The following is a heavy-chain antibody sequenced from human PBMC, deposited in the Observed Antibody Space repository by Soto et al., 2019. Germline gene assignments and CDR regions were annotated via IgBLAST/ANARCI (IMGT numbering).Heavy chain of an antibody. CDR2: INHSGST. V-gene: IGHV4-34*01. J-gene: IGHJ4*02. D-gene: IGHD6-13*01. Sequence: SETLSLTCAFYGGSFSGYYWSWIRQPPGKGLEWIGEINHSGSTNYNPSLKSRVTISVDTSKNQFSLKLSSVTAADTAVYYCAREKIAAPNLHSEKNYFDYWGQGTLVTVSS. CDR3: AREKIAAPNLHSEKNYFDY. CDR1: GGSFSGYY.